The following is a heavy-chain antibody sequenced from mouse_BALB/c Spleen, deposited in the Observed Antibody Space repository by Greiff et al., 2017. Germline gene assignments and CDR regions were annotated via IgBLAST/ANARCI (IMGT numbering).Heavy chain of an antibody. V-gene: IGHV5-6-5*01. Sequence: EVQLQESGGGLVKPGGSLKLSCAASGFTFSSYAMSWVRQTPEKRLEWVASISSGGSTYYPDSVKGRFTISRDNARNILYLQMSSLRSEDTAMYYCARAYYYGSSYGWFAYWGQGTLVTVSA. CDR2: ISSGGST. J-gene: IGHJ3*01. D-gene: IGHD1-1*01. CDR1: GFTFSSYA. CDR3: ARAYYYGSSYGWFAY.